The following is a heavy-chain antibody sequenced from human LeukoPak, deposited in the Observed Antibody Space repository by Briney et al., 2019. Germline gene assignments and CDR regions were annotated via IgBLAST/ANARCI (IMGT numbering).Heavy chain of an antibody. V-gene: IGHV3-49*04. CDR3: TRERCNWNYCWDSWHYYMDV. CDR1: GFTFGDYA. J-gene: IGHJ6*03. Sequence: GGSLRLSCTASGFTFGDYAMSWVRQAPGKGLEWVGFIRSKAYGGTTEYAASVKGRFTISRDDSKSIAYLQMNSLKTEDTAVYYCTRERCNWNYCWDSWHYYMDVWGKGTTVTVSS. CDR2: IRSKAYGGTT. D-gene: IGHD1-7*01.